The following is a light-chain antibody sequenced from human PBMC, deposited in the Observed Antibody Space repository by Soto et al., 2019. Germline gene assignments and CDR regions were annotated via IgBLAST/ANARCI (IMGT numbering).Light chain of an antibody. V-gene: IGKV3D-15*01. CDR3: QQYNTWPPIP. CDR1: QSVSSN. J-gene: IGKJ5*01. CDR2: GAS. Sequence: IVITLSAFTLSVSTGERATLYCRASQSVSSNLAWYQQKPGQAPRLLIYGASTRATGIPARFSGSGSGTEFTLTISSLQSEDFAVYYCQQYNTWPPIPFGQGARLEI.